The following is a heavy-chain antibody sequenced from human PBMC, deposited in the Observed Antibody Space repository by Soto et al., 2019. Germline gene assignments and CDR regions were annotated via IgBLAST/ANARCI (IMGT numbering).Heavy chain of an antibody. CDR1: GFTFDDYA. CDR3: ANALEGPYYYGMDV. CDR2: ISWNGGSM. J-gene: IGHJ6*02. V-gene: IGHV3-9*01. Sequence: GGSLRLSCAASGFTFDDYAMHWVRQAPGKGLEWVSGISWNGGSMGYADSVKGRFTISRDNAKNSLYLQMNSLRAEDTALYYCANALEGPYYYGMDVWGQGTTVTVSS.